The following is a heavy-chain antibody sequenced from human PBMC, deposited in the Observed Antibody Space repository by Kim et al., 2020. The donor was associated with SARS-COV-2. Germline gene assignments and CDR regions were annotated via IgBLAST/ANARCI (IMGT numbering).Heavy chain of an antibody. V-gene: IGHV4-34*01. CDR2: INHSGST. Sequence: SETLSLTCAVYGGSFSGYYWSWIRQPPGKGLEWIGEINHSGSTNYNPSLKSRVTISVDTSKNQFSLKLSSVTAADTAVDYCARRGIMITFGGVIVKAFDYWGKGTLVTVSS. J-gene: IGHJ4*02. D-gene: IGHD3-16*02. CDR1: GGSFSGYY. CDR3: ARRGIMITFGGVIVKAFDY.